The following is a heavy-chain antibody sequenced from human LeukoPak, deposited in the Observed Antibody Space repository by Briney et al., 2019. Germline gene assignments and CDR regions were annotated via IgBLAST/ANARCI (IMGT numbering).Heavy chain of an antibody. Sequence: GGSLRLSCAASGFTFSSYAMSWVRQAPGKGLEWVSAISGSGGSTYYADSVKGRFTISRDNSKNTLYLQMNSLRAEDTAVYYCAKDQQQLVPYYYYYYGTDVWGQGTTVTVSS. CDR1: GFTFSSYA. V-gene: IGHV3-23*01. J-gene: IGHJ6*02. CDR2: ISGSGGST. CDR3: AKDQQQLVPYYYYYYGTDV. D-gene: IGHD6-13*01.